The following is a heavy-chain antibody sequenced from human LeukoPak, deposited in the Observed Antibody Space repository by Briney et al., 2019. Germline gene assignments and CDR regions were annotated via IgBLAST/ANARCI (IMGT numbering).Heavy chain of an antibody. CDR2: INPNSGGT. CDR3: ARYEAAGTVFDI. D-gene: IGHD6-13*01. CDR1: GYTVTGYY. V-gene: IGHV1-2*04. Sequence: ASVKVSCKASGYTVTGYYMHWVRQAPGQGLEWMGWINPNSGGTNYAQKFQGWVTMTRDTSINTAYMELSRLRSDDTAVYDCARYEAAGTVFDIWGQGTMVTVSS. J-gene: IGHJ3*02.